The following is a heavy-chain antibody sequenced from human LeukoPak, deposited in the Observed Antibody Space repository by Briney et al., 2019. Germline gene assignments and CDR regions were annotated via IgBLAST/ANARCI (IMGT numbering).Heavy chain of an antibody. D-gene: IGHD3-22*01. CDR2: ISGSGGST. CDR3: ARHPDCYDSSGYWVY. V-gene: IGHV3-23*01. Sequence: GGSLRLSCAASGFTFSSYAMSWVRQAPGKGLEWVSAISGSGGSTYYADSVKGRFTISRDNSKNTLYLQMNSLRAEDTAVYYCARHPDCYDSSGYWVYWGQGTLVTVSS. J-gene: IGHJ4*02. CDR1: GFTFSSYA.